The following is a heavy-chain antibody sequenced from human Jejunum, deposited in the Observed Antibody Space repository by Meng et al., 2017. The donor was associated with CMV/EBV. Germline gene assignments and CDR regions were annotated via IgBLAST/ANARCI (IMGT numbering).Heavy chain of an antibody. CDR1: VYTFTNFS. J-gene: IGHJ5*02. CDR2: IYTDSGDT. CDR3: ARGVISYHDS. V-gene: IGHV1-3*04. D-gene: IGHD3-16*01. Sequence: KLTCKAYVYTFTNFSIHGVRQAPGQRLEWMGWIYTDSGDTKFSQKFQGRVSFTRDTSATTAYMELSSLRSEDTAVYYCARGVISYHDSWGQGTLVTVSS.